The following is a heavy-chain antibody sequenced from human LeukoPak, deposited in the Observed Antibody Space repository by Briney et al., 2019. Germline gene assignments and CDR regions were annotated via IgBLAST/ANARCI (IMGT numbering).Heavy chain of an antibody. CDR3: AREKVTRYNWNYVDYFDY. Sequence: SQTLSLTCTVSGGSISSGGYYWSWIRQHPGKGLEWIGYIYYSGSTNYNPSLKSRVTMSVDTSKNQFSLKLSSVTAADTAVYYCAREKVTRYNWNYVDYFDYWGQGTLVTVSS. CDR2: IYYSGST. CDR1: GGSISSGGYY. J-gene: IGHJ4*02. V-gene: IGHV4-31*03. D-gene: IGHD1-7*01.